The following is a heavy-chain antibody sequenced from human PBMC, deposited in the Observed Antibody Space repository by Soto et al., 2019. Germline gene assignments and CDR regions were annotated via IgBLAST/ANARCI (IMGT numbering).Heavy chain of an antibody. V-gene: IGHV4-31*03. CDR2: IYYSGST. Sequence: QVQLQESGPGLVKPSQTLSLTCTVSGGSISNHGYYWSWIRQHPGKGLEWIGYIYYSGSTYYNPSLMSRLTISVDTSTNQLSLILTSVTAADTAVYYCAREGGTATIFDFWGQGTLVTVSS. J-gene: IGHJ4*02. CDR1: GGSISNHGYY. D-gene: IGHD5-12*01. CDR3: AREGGTATIFDF.